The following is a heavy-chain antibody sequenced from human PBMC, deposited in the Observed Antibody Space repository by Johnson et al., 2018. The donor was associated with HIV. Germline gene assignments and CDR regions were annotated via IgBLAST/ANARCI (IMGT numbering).Heavy chain of an antibody. CDR3: ARATGSWMDAFDI. V-gene: IGHV3-66*02. D-gene: IGHD2-2*03. CDR2: SWNNGSL. Sequence: VQLVESGGGLVQPGGSLRLSCAASGFTFSSNYMSWVRQAPGRGLEWVSGVSWNNGSLGYADSVKGRFTISRDNSKNTLDLQMHSLRAEDTAVYYCARATGSWMDAFDIWGQGTMVTVSS. CDR1: GFTFSSNY. J-gene: IGHJ3*02.